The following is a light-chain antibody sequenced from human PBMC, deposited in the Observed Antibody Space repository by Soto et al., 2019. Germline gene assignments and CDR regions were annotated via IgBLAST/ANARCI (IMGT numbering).Light chain of an antibody. V-gene: IGKV2-30*01. CDR1: HSLVYSDGNTY. CDR2: EVS. Sequence: DVVMTQSPLSLPVTLGQPASISCRSSHSLVYSDGNTYLHWFQQRPGQSPRRLIYEVSNRDSGVPDRFSGSGSGTDFTLNISRVEAEDVGVYYCMQGTQWPRTFGGGTRLEIK. CDR3: MQGTQWPRT. J-gene: IGKJ5*01.